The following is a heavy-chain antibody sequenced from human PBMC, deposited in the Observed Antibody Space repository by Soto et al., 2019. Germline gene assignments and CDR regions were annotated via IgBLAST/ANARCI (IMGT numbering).Heavy chain of an antibody. Sequence: QVQLVQSGAEVKKPGSSVKVSCKASGGTFSSYANSWVRQAPGQGLEWMGGIIPISDTTNYAQKFQGRVTITADESTSTAYMGLSSLRSEDTAVYYCARSQGSSTSLEIYYYYYYGMDVWGQGTTVTVSS. J-gene: IGHJ6*02. D-gene: IGHD2-2*01. CDR2: IIPISDTT. CDR3: ARSQGSSTSLEIYYYYYYGMDV. CDR1: GGTFSSYA. V-gene: IGHV1-69*01.